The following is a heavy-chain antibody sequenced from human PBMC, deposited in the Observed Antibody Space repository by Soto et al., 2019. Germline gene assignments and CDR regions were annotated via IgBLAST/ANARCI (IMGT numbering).Heavy chain of an antibody. V-gene: IGHV3-23*01. CDR2: ISDSGSDR. J-gene: IGHJ6*03. D-gene: IGHD3-10*01. CDR3: TKTPRSYYYYMDV. Sequence: EVQVLESGGGLVQPGGSLRLSCVASGFTFSTYAMNWVRQAPGKGLEWVSGISDSGSDRYYADSVRGRFTISRDNSNNTLNLQMDSLRAEDTAIYYCTKTPRSYYYYMDVWGKGTTVTVSS. CDR1: GFTFSTYA.